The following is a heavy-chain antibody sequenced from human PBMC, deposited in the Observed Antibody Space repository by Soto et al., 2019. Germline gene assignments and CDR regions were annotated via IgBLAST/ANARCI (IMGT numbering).Heavy chain of an antibody. CDR2: IWSAGFT. CDR3: ARELPPDL. J-gene: IGHJ5*02. CDR1: GFTVSRKY. V-gene: IGHV3-53*01. D-gene: IGHD2-15*01. Sequence: VGSLRLSCAASGFTVSRKYMTWVRQAPGKGLEWVSIIWSAGFTYYADSVKGRFTISRDNSKNTVYLQMISLRIEDSAVYYCARELPPDLWGQGTLVTV.